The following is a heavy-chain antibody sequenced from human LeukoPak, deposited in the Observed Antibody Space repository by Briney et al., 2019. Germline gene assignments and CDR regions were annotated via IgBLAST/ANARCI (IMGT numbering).Heavy chain of an antibody. CDR1: VFTFTSSA. D-gene: IGHD6-19*01. Sequence: SEKVSCKASVFTFTSSAMQWVRQARGQRLDWIGWIVVGSGNTNYAQKFQERVTITRDMSTSTAYMELSSLRSEDTAVYYCAAVAGHNPDDAFDIWGQGTMVTVSS. J-gene: IGHJ3*02. CDR2: IVVGSGNT. CDR3: AAVAGHNPDDAFDI. V-gene: IGHV1-58*02.